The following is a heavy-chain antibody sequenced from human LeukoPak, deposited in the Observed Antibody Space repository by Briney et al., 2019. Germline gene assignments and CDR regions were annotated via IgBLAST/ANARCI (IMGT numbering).Heavy chain of an antibody. Sequence: GGSLRLSCAASGFTFSSYGMHWVRQAPGKGLEWVAFIRYDGSNKYYADSVKGRFTISRDNSKNTLYLQMHSLRAEDTAVYFCARGGVDYYGSGTYYLMYYFDYWGQGALVTVSS. D-gene: IGHD3-10*01. J-gene: IGHJ4*02. CDR3: ARGGVDYYGSGTYYLMYYFDY. CDR2: IRYDGSNK. CDR1: GFTFSSYG. V-gene: IGHV3-30*02.